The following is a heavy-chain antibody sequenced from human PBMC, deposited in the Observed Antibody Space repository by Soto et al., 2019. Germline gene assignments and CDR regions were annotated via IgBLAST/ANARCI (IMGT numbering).Heavy chain of an antibody. CDR1: GGSFSGYY. Sequence: ASETLSLTCAVYGGSFSGYYWSWIRQPPGKGLEWIGEINHSGSTNYNPSLKSRVTISVDTSKNQFSLKLSSVTAADTAVYYCARGYLRTGFGYWGQGTLVTVSS. CDR3: ARGYLRTGFGY. D-gene: IGHD3-3*01. V-gene: IGHV4-34*01. J-gene: IGHJ4*02. CDR2: INHSGST.